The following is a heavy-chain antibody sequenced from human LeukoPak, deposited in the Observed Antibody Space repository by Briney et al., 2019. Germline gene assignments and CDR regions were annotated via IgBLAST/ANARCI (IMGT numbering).Heavy chain of an antibody. CDR1: GYTFTTYA. D-gene: IGHD3-22*01. V-gene: IGHV1-3*01. Sequence: ASVKVSCKTSGYTFTTYAIHWVRQAPGQRLEWMGWINAGNGNTKYSQKFQGRVTITRDTSASTAYMELSSLRSEDTAVYYCVRAQYYYDYIDYWGQGTLVTVSS. CDR3: VRAQYYYDYIDY. J-gene: IGHJ4*02. CDR2: INAGNGNT.